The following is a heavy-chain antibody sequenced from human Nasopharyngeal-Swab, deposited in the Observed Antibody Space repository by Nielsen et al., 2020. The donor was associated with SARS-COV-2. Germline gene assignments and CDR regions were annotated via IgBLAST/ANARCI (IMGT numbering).Heavy chain of an antibody. V-gene: IGHV3-23*01. CDR1: EFTFSSHP. J-gene: IGHJ4*02. Sequence: GGSLRLSCAASEFTFSSHPMSWVRQAPGQGLEWVSAISATGDATEYAASVKGRFTISRDNSKNTLYLQMNSLRAEDTAVYYCARGGVWFGELGLDYWGQGTLVTVSS. CDR2: ISATGDAT. CDR3: ARGGVWFGELGLDY. D-gene: IGHD3-10*01.